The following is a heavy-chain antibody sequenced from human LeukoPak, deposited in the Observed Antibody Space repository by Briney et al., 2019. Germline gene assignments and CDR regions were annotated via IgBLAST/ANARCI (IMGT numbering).Heavy chain of an antibody. D-gene: IGHD2-2*01. Sequence: GGSLRLSCAASGFTVSSNYMSWVRQAPGKGLEWVSIIYSGGSTYYADSVKGGFTISRDTSKNTLFLQMNSLRAEDTAVYYCARHRGYCSSTSCYPYYFDHWGQGTLVTVSS. CDR2: IYSGGST. J-gene: IGHJ4*02. CDR3: ARHRGYCSSTSCYPYYFDH. V-gene: IGHV3-66*04. CDR1: GFTVSSNY.